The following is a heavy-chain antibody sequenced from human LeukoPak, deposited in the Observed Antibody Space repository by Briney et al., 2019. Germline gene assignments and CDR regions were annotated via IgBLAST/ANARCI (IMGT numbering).Heavy chain of an antibody. J-gene: IGHJ4*02. D-gene: IGHD3-9*01. Sequence: PSETLSLTCAVYGGSFSGYYWSWIRQPPGKGLEWIGEINHSGSTNYNPSLKSRVTISVDTSKNQFSLRLGSVTAADTAVYYCARVLPGYYSFDDWGQGTRVTVSS. CDR1: GGSFSGYY. CDR2: INHSGST. V-gene: IGHV4-34*01. CDR3: ARVLPGYYSFDD.